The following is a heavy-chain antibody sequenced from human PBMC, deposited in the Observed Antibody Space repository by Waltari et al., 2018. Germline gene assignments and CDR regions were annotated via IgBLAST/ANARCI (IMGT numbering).Heavy chain of an antibody. CDR1: GDTFTSYG. CDR2: ISAYNGNT. V-gene: IGHV1-18*01. D-gene: IGHD2-2*01. CDR3: ARAGYCSSTSCYGYFDY. Sequence: QVQLVQSGAEVKKPGASVTVSGKASGDTFTSYGLSWVRQATGQGLEGMGWISAYNGNTNNAQKLQGRVTMTTDTSTSTAYMELRSLRSDDTAVYYCARAGYCSSTSCYGYFDYWGQGTLVTVSS. J-gene: IGHJ4*02.